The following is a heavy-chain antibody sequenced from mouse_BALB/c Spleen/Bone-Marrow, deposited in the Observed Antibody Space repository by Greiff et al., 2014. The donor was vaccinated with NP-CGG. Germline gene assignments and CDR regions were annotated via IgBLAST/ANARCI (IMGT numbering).Heavy chain of an antibody. CDR2: IDPANGNT. CDR1: GFNIKDTY. D-gene: IGHD2-3*01. J-gene: IGHJ3*01. V-gene: IGHV14-3*02. CDR3: ANDWFAY. Sequence: EVKLMESGAELVKPGASVKLSCTASGFNIKDTYMHWVKQRPEQGLEWIGRIDPANGNTKYDPKFQGKATITADTSSNTAHLHLSSLTSEDTAVYYCANDWFAYWGRGTLVTVSA.